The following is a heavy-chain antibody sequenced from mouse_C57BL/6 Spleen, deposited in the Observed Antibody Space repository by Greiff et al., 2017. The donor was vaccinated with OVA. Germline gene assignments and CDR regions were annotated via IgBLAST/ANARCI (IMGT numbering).Heavy chain of an antibody. V-gene: IGHV5-9-1*02. CDR3: TREVYYYGSSPTDAMDY. CDR2: ISSGGDYI. J-gene: IGHJ4*01. D-gene: IGHD1-1*01. Sequence: EVKVEESGEGLVKPGGSLKLSCAASGFTFSSYAMSWVRQTPEKRLEWVAYISSGGDYIYYADTVKGRFTISRDNARNTLYLQMSSLKSEDTAMYYCTREVYYYGSSPTDAMDYWGQGTSVTVSS. CDR1: GFTFSSYA.